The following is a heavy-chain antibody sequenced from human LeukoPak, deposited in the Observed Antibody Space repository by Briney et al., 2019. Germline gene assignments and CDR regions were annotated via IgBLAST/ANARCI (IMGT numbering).Heavy chain of an antibody. V-gene: IGHV4-61*01. CDR2: IYYSAA. J-gene: IGHJ6*02. CDR3: ARDTSIGMVRGLISNGLDV. CDR1: GGSISSSSYY. D-gene: IGHD3-10*01. Sequence: PSETLSLTCTVSGGSISSSSYYWGWIRQPPGKGLEWIGFIYYSAANYNPSLKSRVTISVDTSKNQFSLKLSSVTAADTAVYYCARDTSIGMVRGLISNGLDVWGQGTTVTVSS.